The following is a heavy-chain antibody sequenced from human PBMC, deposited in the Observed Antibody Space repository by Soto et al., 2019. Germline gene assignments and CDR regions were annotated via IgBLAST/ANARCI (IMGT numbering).Heavy chain of an antibody. CDR2: ITKDGSEK. CDR1: GFTIGDFW. D-gene: IGHD3-22*01. V-gene: IGHV3-7*01. Sequence: GGSLRLSCAASGFTIGDFWMSWVRQAPGKGLEWVASITKDGSEKYYVGSVKGRFTISSDSAKNSLYLQMYNLRGEDTAVYYCARTVVVVVPDNFDHWGQGTLVTVSS. J-gene: IGHJ4*02. CDR3: ARTVVVVVPDNFDH.